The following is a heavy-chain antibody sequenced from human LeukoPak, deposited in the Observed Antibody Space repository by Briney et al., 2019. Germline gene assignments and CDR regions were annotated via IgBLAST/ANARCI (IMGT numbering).Heavy chain of an antibody. V-gene: IGHV3-21*01. J-gene: IGHJ4*02. CDR1: GFTFSSYS. Sequence: PGGSLRLSCAASGFTFSSYSMNWVRQAPGKGLEWVSSISSSSSYIYYADSVKGRFTISRDNAKNSLYLQMNSLRAEDTAVYYCARDSPWYYDSGGPRGYYFDYWGQGTLVTVSS. CDR2: ISSSSSYI. CDR3: ARDSPWYYDSGGPRGYYFDY. D-gene: IGHD3-22*01.